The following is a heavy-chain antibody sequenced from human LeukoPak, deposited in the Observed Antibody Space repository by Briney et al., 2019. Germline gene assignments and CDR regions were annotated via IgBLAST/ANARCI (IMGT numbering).Heavy chain of an antibody. CDR2: ISSHGSSI. V-gene: IGHV3-11*01. CDR1: GFSFSDYY. CDR3: ARTGQYCSGGTCYFGQFDF. Sequence: GGSLRLSCAAFGFSFSDYYVIWIRQAPGRGLEYVSYISSHGSSIHYADSVKGRFTISRDNANNSLFLQMNSLRAEDTAVYYCARTGQYCSGGTCYFGQFDFWGQGTLVTVSS. J-gene: IGHJ4*02. D-gene: IGHD2-15*01.